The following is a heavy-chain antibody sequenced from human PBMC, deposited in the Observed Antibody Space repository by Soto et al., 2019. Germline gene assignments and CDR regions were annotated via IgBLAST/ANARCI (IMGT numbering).Heavy chain of an antibody. CDR2: ISSSSSYI. CDR3: ARVARPGDPGVGY. D-gene: IGHD2-21*01. J-gene: IGHJ4*02. V-gene: IGHV3-21*01. Sequence: EVQLVESGGGLVKPGGSLRLSCAASGFTFSSYSMNWVRQAPGKGLEWVSSISSSSSYIYYADSVKGRFTISRDNAKNSLYLQMNSLRAEDTAVYYCARVARPGDPGVGYWGQGTLVTVSS. CDR1: GFTFSSYS.